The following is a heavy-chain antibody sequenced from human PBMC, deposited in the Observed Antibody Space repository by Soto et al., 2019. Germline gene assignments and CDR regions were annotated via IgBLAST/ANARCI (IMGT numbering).Heavy chain of an antibody. CDR1: GFTFSSYG. V-gene: IGHV3-30*18. CDR2: ISYDGSNK. Sequence: QVQLVESGGGVVQPGRSLRLSCAASGFTFSSYGMHWVRQAPGKGLEWVAVISYDGSNKYYADSVKGRCTISRDNSKNTLYLQMNSLRAEDTAVYYCAKDHPTAVVTPRLNIDSWGQGTLVTFSS. D-gene: IGHD2-21*02. J-gene: IGHJ4*02. CDR3: AKDHPTAVVTPRLNIDS.